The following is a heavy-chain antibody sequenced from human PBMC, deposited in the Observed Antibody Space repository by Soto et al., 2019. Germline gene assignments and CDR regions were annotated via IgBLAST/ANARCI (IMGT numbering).Heavy chain of an antibody. CDR1: GFTFSSYA. V-gene: IGHV3-23*01. D-gene: IGHD2-2*01. CDR3: VTEAQPNV. J-gene: IGHJ6*02. Sequence: EVQLLESGGGLVQPGGSLRLSCAAFGFTFSSYAMSWVRQAPGKGLEWVSGITSGGTTYYADSVKGRFTISRDNSKNTLYLQMNSLRAEDTAVYYCVTEAQPNVWGQGTTVTVS. CDR2: ITSGGTT.